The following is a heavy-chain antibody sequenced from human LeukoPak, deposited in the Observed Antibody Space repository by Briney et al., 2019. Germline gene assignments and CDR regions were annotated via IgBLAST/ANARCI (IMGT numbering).Heavy chain of an antibody. V-gene: IGHV4-39*01. J-gene: IGHJ4*02. CDR1: GGSISSSSYY. CDR3: ARPGDAESYYYDSSGYGV. CDR2: IYYSGST. Sequence: SETLSLTCTVSGGSISSSSYYWGWIRQPPGKGLEWIGSIYYSGSTYYNPSLKSRVTISVDTSKNQFSLKLSSVTAADTAVYYCARPGDAESYYYDSSGYGVWGQGTLVTVSS. D-gene: IGHD3-22*01.